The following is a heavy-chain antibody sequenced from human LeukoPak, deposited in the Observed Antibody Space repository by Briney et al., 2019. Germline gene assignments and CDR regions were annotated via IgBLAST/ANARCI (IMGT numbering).Heavy chain of an antibody. CDR2: TSFDGSNQ. CDR1: GFTFSTHG. CDR3: AKGIRDFSWLPTFDW. Sequence: GGSLRLSCAASGFTFSTHGMHWVRQAPGKGLEWVAVTSFDGSNQYYADSVQGRFTISRDNFKTTLFLQMNSLRAEDTAVYYCAKGIRDFSWLPTFDWWGQGILVTVSS. J-gene: IGHJ4*02. V-gene: IGHV3-30*18. D-gene: IGHD3-9*01.